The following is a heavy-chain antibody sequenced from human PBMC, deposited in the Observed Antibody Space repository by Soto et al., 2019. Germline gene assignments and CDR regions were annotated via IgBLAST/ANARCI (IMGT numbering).Heavy chain of an antibody. CDR3: AKGPEYNILTGCDY. CDR1: GFTFSLSA. Sequence: EVQMLESGGGFVQPGESLRLSCAASGFTFSLSAMRWVHQAPGRGLDWVSSLSGGGSTTDYADSVKGRFTISRDNLKNTVHLQMNSLRAEDTAVYYCAKGPEYNILTGCDYWGQGALVTVSS. J-gene: IGHJ4*02. CDR2: LSGGGSTT. D-gene: IGHD3-9*01. V-gene: IGHV3-23*01.